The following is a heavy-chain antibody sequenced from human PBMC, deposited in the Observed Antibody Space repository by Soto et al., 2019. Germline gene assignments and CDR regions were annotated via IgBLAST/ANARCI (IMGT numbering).Heavy chain of an antibody. J-gene: IGHJ6*02. Sequence: QVQLVQSGAEVKKPGSSVKVSRKTSGGSFSSYTISWVRQAPGQGLEWMGGFIPLFRPATYAQKFQGRVTITADKSTNTAYMELSGLGFEDTAVYYCARDCGSTNCFDMDVWGQGTTVTVSS. D-gene: IGHD2-2*01. CDR1: GGSFSSYT. CDR2: FIPLFRPA. V-gene: IGHV1-69*06. CDR3: ARDCGSTNCFDMDV.